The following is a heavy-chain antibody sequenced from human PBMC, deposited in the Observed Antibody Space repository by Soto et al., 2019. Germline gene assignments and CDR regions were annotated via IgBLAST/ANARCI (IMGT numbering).Heavy chain of an antibody. CDR3: ARDSGAGYCSSTSCFFFDY. CDR1: GFTFSSYS. J-gene: IGHJ4*02. Sequence: GGSLRLSCAASGFTFSSYSMNWVRQAPGKGLEWVSSISSSSSYIYYADSVKGRFTISRDNAKNSLYLQMNSLRAEDTAVYYCARDSGAGYCSSTSCFFFDYWGQGTLVTVSS. CDR2: ISSSSSYI. D-gene: IGHD2-2*01. V-gene: IGHV3-21*01.